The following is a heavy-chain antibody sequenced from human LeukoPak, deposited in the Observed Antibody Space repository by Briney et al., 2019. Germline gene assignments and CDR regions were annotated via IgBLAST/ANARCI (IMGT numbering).Heavy chain of an antibody. V-gene: IGHV4-31*03. D-gene: IGHD3-16*01. CDR1: GGSICGGGYY. CDR2: TYYSGST. CDR3: ARDLSDDGSPYTHYGMAV. Sequence: SQTLSLTCTVSGGSICGGGYYWIWIRQHPGKGLEWIGYTYYSGSTYYNPSLKSRVTISVDTSKNQLSLNLSSVTAADTAVYYCARDLSDDGSPYTHYGMAVWGQGTTVTVSS. J-gene: IGHJ6*02.